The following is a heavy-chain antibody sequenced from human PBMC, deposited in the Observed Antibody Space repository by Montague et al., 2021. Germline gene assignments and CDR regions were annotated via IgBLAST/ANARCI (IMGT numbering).Heavy chain of an antibody. J-gene: IGHJ5*02. CDR2: IYYNGTT. V-gene: IGHV4-39*01. D-gene: IGHD2-15*01. Sequence: SETLSLTCTVSGGSISIASYYWGWIRQPPGKGLEFIGVIYYNGTTYHNPSLKSRVTVSMDTSRNQFSLKLSSVTAADTAVYYCARSLYCRGGSCYSGFDPWGPGTLVTASS. CDR1: GGSISIASYY. CDR3: ARSLYCRGGSCYSGFDP.